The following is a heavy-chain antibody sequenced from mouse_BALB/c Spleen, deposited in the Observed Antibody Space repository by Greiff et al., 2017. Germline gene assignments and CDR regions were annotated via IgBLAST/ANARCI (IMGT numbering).Heavy chain of an antibody. V-gene: IGHV5-4*02. CDR1: GFTFSDYY. D-gene: IGHD2-10*01. Sequence: EVQRVESGGGLVKPGGSLKLSCAASGFTFSDYYMYWVRQTPEKRLEWVATISDGGSYTYYPDSVKGRFTISRDNAKNNLYLQMSSLKSEDTAMYYCARGGLLTFDYWGQGTTLTVSS. CDR2: ISDGGSYT. CDR3: ARGGLLTFDY. J-gene: IGHJ2*01.